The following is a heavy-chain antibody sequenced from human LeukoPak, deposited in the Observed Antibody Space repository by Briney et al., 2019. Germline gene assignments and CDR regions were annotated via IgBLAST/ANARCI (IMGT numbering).Heavy chain of an antibody. Sequence: GGSLILSCAASGYTFTAYWMHWVRQAPGKGLGWVSRIKGDGSSTIYADSVKGRFTISRDNSKNTLYLQTSSLRAEDTAVYYCARASTTVPNLLDYWGQGTLVTVSS. CDR3: ARASTTVPNLLDY. CDR2: IKGDGSST. CDR1: GYTFTAYW. V-gene: IGHV3-74*01. J-gene: IGHJ4*02. D-gene: IGHD4-17*01.